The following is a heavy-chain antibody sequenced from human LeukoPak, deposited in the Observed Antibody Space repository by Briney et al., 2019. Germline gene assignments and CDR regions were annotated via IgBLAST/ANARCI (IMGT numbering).Heavy chain of an antibody. CDR3: ARMIPRDYMDV. J-gene: IGHJ6*03. CDR2: IYTSGST. D-gene: IGHD3-22*01. CDR1: GGSISSGSYY. V-gene: IGHV4-61*02. Sequence: PSETLPLTCTVSGGSISSGSYYWSWIRQPAGKGLEWIGRIYTSGSTNYNPSLKSRVTISVDTSKNQFSLKLSSVTAADTAVYYCARMIPRDYMDVWGKGTTVTVSS.